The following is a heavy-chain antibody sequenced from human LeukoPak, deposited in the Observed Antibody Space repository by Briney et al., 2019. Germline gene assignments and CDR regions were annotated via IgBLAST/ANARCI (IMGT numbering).Heavy chain of an antibody. V-gene: IGHV4-38-2*02. CDR2: FYHSGTT. D-gene: IGHD3-10*01. CDR1: GSSITIPYY. Sequence: SETLSLTCTVSGSSITIPYYWGWIRQPPGKGLDWIASFYHSGTTYYNPSLKSRVTISVDTSNNQFSLKLTSVTAADTAVYYFARAPFERVRGEFYFDYWGQGTLVTVSS. CDR3: ARAPFERVRGEFYFDY. J-gene: IGHJ4*02.